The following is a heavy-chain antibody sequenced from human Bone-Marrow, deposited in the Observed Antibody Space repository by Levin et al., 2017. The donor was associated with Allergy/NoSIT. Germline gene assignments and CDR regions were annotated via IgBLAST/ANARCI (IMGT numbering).Heavy chain of an antibody. J-gene: IGHJ6*02. D-gene: IGHD5-12*01. V-gene: IGHV3-21*01. CDR3: ARTESNSGYEDYYYYYGMDV. Sequence: GGSLRLSCAASGFTFSSYSMNWVRQAPGKGLEWVSSISSSSSYIYYADSVKGRFTISRDNAKNSLYLQMNSLRAEDTAVYYCARTESNSGYEDYYYYYGMDVWGQGTTVTVSS. CDR1: GFTFSSYS. CDR2: ISSSSSYI.